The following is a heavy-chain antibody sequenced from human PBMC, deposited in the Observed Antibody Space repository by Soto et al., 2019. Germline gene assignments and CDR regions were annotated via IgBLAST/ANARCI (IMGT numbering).Heavy chain of an antibody. CDR2: IYYSGGT. CDR1: GGSISSYY. V-gene: IGHV4-59*04. Sequence: SETLSLTCTVSGGSISSYYWSWIPQPPGKGLEWIGSIYYSGGTYYSPSLKSRVTMSVDTSKNQFSLKLSSVTASDTAVYYCAKSVVSARIDWFDPWGQGTLVTVSS. CDR3: AKSVVSARIDWFDP. J-gene: IGHJ5*02. D-gene: IGHD2-15*01.